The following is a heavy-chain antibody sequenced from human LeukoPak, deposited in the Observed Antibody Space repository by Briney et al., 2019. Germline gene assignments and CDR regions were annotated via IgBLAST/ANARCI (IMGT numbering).Heavy chain of an antibody. V-gene: IGHV4-59*01. Sequence: SETLSLTCTVSGGSISSYYWSWIRQPPGKGLEWIGYIYYSGSTNYNPSLKSRVTISVETSKNQFSLKLSSVTAADTAVYYCARDRLPLKYGTGGMDVWGQGTTVTVSS. D-gene: IGHD1-26*01. CDR1: GGSISSYY. J-gene: IGHJ6*02. CDR2: IYYSGST. CDR3: ARDRLPLKYGTGGMDV.